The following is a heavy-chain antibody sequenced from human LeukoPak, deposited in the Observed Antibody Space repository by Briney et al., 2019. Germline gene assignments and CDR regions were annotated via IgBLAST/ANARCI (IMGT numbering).Heavy chain of an antibody. CDR1: GGSISSYY. CDR2: IYYSGST. D-gene: IGHD6-13*01. CDR3: AREGTAAGNGVPFDY. J-gene: IGHJ4*02. Sequence: SETLSLTCTVSGGSISSYYWSWIRQPPGKGLEWIGYIYYSGSTNYNPSLKSRVTISVDTSKNQFSLKLSSVTAADTAVYYCAREGTAAGNGVPFDYWGQGTLVTVSS. V-gene: IGHV4-59*01.